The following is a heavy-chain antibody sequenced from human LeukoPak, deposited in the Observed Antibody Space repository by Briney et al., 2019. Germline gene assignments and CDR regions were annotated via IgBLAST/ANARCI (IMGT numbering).Heavy chain of an antibody. CDR3: ARLKAVAGMNLPTDY. CDR2: ISYDGSNK. Sequence: GGFLRLSCAASGFTFSSYGMHWVRQAPGKGLEWVAVISYDGSNKYYADSVKGRFTISRDNSKNTLYLQMNSLRAEDTAVYYCARLKAVAGMNLPTDYWGQGTLVTVSS. V-gene: IGHV3-30*03. CDR1: GFTFSSYG. J-gene: IGHJ4*02. D-gene: IGHD6-19*01.